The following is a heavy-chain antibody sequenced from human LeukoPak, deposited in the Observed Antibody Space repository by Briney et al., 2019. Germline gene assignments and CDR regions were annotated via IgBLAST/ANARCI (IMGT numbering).Heavy chain of an antibody. CDR1: GGSISSGGYY. D-gene: IGHD3-10*01. CDR2: IYYSGST. CDR3: ARDAHYYGARAFDI. J-gene: IGHJ3*02. Sequence: SQTLSLTCTVSGGSISSGGYYWSWIRQHPGKGLEWIGYIYYSGSTYYNPSLKSRVTISVDTSKNQFSLKLSSVTAADTAVYYCARDAHYYGARAFDIWGQGTMVTVSS. V-gene: IGHV4-31*03.